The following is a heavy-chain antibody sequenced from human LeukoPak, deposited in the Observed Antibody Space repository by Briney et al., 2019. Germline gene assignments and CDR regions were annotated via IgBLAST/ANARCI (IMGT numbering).Heavy chain of an antibody. CDR1: GYTFTSYD. D-gene: IGHD5-12*01. J-gene: IGHJ3*02. CDR2: MNPNSGNT. Sequence: ASVKVSCKASGYTFTSYDINWVRQATGQGLEWMGRMNPNSGNTGYAQKFQGRVTMTRNTSISTAYMELSSLRSEDTAVYYCARRKFGYDDAFDIWGQGTMVTVSS. CDR3: ARRKFGYDDAFDI. V-gene: IGHV1-8*01.